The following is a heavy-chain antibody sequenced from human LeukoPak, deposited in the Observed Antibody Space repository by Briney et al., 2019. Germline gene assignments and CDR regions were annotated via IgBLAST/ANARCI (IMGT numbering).Heavy chain of an antibody. CDR3: ARGPHSGSYYFDY. V-gene: IGHV4-59*01. J-gene: IGHJ4*02. CDR1: GASISSYY. D-gene: IGHD1-26*01. CDR2: IYYSGST. Sequence: SETLSLTCTVSGASISSYYWSWIRQPPGKGLEWIAYIYYSGSTNYNPSFKSRVTISADTSKNQFSLKVSSVTAADTAVHYCARGPHSGSYYFDYWGQGTLVTVSS.